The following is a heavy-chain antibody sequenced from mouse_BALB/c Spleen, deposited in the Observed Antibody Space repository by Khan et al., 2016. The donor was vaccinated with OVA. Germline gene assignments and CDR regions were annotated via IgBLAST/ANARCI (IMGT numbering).Heavy chain of an antibody. V-gene: IGHV3-2*02. CDR2: ISYSGNT. J-gene: IGHJ2*01. Sequence: EVKLEVSGPGLVRPSQSLSLTCTITGYSIATDYAWNWIRHFPGNKLEWMGFISYSGNTNYNPSLKSRISITRDTSKNQFFLQLNSVTTEDTARYYCARVYGGDFDYWGQGTPLTVSS. CDR3: ARVYGGDFDY. CDR1: GYSIATDYA. D-gene: IGHD1-1*01.